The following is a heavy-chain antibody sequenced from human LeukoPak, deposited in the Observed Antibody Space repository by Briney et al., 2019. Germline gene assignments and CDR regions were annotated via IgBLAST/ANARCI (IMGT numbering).Heavy chain of an antibody. CDR3: ATDGIPGATTTLDY. Sequence: ASVRVSRMVSGITLNDLSIQWVRQAPAKGLEWVGGFDPEDGETIYAPKFQARVTMTQDTYEDTAYMELSSLRSEDTAVYYCATDGIPGATTTLDYWGQGTLVTVSS. V-gene: IGHV1-24*01. CDR2: FDPEDGET. CDR1: GITLNDLS. J-gene: IGHJ4*02. D-gene: IGHD1-26*01.